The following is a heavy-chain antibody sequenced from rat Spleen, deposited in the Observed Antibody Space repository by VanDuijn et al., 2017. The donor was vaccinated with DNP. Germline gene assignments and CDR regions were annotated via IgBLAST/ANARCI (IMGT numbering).Heavy chain of an antibody. D-gene: IGHD1-11*01. Sequence: EVQLVESGGGPVQPGRSLKLSCVASGFTYSNYVMAWVRQAPTKGLEWVASISTGGGNTYYRDSVKGRFTISRDYAKSTLYLQMDSLRSEDTATYYCARLLTTEGMFDYWGQGVMVTVSS. J-gene: IGHJ2*01. CDR2: ISTGGGNT. V-gene: IGHV5-25*01. CDR3: ARLLTTEGMFDY. CDR1: GFTYSNYV.